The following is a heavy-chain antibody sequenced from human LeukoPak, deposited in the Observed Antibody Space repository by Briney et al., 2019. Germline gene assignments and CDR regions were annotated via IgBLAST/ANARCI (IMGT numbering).Heavy chain of an antibody. J-gene: IGHJ6*03. CDR1: GFTFSNAW. Sequence: GGSLRLSCVASGFTFSNAWVSWVRQAPGKGLEWVANIKQDGSEKYYVDSVKGRFTISRDNAKNSLYLQMNSLRAEDTAVYYCARGYYYDILTGYPPYYYYYYYMDVWGKGTTVTVSS. V-gene: IGHV3-7*01. CDR3: ARGYYYDILTGYPPYYYYYYYMDV. D-gene: IGHD3-9*01. CDR2: IKQDGSEK.